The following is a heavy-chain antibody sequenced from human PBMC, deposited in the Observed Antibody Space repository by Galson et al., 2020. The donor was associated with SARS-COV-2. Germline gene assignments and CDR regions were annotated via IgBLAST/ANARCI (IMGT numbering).Heavy chain of an antibody. D-gene: IGHD1-26*01. V-gene: IGHV4-39*01. J-gene: IGHJ5*02. Sequence: SETLSLTCTVSGASTSSSAYFWVWIRQPPGKGLEWVGSIYYSGSTYYNPSLKSRVTISVDTSKSEVSLTLNSVTAADTAVYYCARQGRWELPDDPWGQGTLVTVSS. CDR3: ARQGRWELPDDP. CDR1: GASTSSSAYF. CDR2: IYYSGST.